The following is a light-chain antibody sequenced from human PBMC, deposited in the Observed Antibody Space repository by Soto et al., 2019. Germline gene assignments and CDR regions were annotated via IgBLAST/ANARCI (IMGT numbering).Light chain of an antibody. Sequence: DIQMTQSPASLSASVGDRVTITCQASQDISNYLNWYQQKAGKAPKLLIYDTSELHTGVPSRFSGSGSGTEFTFTISSLQPEDIATYYCQQYDKRVSFGQGTKLEIK. CDR2: DTS. J-gene: IGKJ2*01. V-gene: IGKV1-33*01. CDR3: QQYDKRVS. CDR1: QDISNY.